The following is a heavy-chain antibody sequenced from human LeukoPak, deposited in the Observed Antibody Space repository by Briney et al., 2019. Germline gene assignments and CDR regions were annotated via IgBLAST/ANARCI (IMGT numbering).Heavy chain of an antibody. CDR3: ARRRDAFDI. CDR1: GGSISSYY. J-gene: IGHJ3*02. Sequence: SETLSLTCTVSGGSISSYYWSWIRQPPGKGLGWIGYIYYSGSTNYNPSLKSRVTISVDTSKNQFSLKLSSVTAADTAVYYYARRRDAFDIWGQGTMVTVSS. V-gene: IGHV4-59*08. CDR2: IYYSGST.